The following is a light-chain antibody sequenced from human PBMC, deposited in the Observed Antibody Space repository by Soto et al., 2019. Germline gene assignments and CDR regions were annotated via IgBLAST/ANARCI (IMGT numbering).Light chain of an antibody. CDR3: QQYGSSST. J-gene: IGKJ5*01. V-gene: IGKV3-20*01. CDR1: QSVSSSY. Sequence: EIVLTQSPGTLSLSPGERATLSCSASQSVSSSYLAWYQQKPGQAPRLLIYGASSRATGIPDRFSGSGSGTDFTLTISRLEPEDFPVYYCQQYGSSSTFGQGTRLEIK. CDR2: GAS.